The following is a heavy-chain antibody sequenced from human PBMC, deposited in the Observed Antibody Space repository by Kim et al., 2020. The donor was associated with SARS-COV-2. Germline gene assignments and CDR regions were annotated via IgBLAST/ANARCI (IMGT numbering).Heavy chain of an antibody. Sequence: LKSRVTISVDTSKNQFSLKLSSGTAADTAVYYCARSPMVRGVITNWYFDLWGRGTLVTVSS. J-gene: IGHJ2*01. D-gene: IGHD3-10*01. CDR3: ARSPMVRGVITNWYFDL. V-gene: IGHV4-59*01.